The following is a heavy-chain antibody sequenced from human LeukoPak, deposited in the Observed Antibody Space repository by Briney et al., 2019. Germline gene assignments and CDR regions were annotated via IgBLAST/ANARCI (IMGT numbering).Heavy chain of an antibody. CDR2: ISAYNGNT. CDR1: GYTFTNYG. Sequence: ASVKVSCKASGYTFTNYGISWVRQAHGQGLEWMGWISAYNGNTNYAQKLQGRVTMTTDTSTTTAYMELRSLRSDDTAVYYCARHGNYYGSGHYFDYWGQGTLVTVSS. CDR3: ARHGNYYGSGHYFDY. V-gene: IGHV1-18*01. J-gene: IGHJ4*02. D-gene: IGHD3-10*01.